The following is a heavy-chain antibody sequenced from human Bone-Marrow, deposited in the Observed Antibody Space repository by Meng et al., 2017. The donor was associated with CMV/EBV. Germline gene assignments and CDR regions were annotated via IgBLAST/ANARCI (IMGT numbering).Heavy chain of an antibody. Sequence: GESLKISCKGSGYSFTSYWIGWVRQMPGKGLEWMGIIYPGDSDTRYSPSFQGQVTISADKSISTAYLQWSSLKASDTAMYYCARNRYDSSGYYSIGGHWYFDLWGRGTLVTVSS. CDR1: GYSFTSYW. V-gene: IGHV5-51*01. D-gene: IGHD3-22*01. J-gene: IGHJ2*01. CDR2: IYPGDSDT. CDR3: ARNRYDSSGYYSIGGHWYFDL.